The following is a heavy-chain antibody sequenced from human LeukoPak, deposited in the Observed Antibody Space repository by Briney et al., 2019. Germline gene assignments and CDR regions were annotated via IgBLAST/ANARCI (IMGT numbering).Heavy chain of an antibody. CDR2: ISGSGDNT. Sequence: PGGSLRLSCAASGFTFSTYAMSWVRQAPGKGLERVSAISGSGDNTFYADSVKGRFTISRDNSRNTLYLHMNSLRADDTAIYYCAKDRTTMTNYFDYWGQGTLVTVSS. CDR3: AKDRTTMTNYFDY. J-gene: IGHJ4*02. CDR1: GFTFSTYA. V-gene: IGHV3-23*01. D-gene: IGHD3-22*01.